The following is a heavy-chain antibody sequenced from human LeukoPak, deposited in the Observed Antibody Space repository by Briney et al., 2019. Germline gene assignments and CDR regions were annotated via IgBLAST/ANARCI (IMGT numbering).Heavy chain of an antibody. CDR2: ISGSGGST. J-gene: IGHJ5*02. D-gene: IGHD2-2*01. CDR3: AKETGDIVVVPAAP. Sequence: GGSLRLSCAASGFTFSSYAMSWVRQAPGKGLEWVSAISGSGGSTYYADSVKGRFTIPRDNSKNTLYLQMNSLRAEDTAVYYCAKETGDIVVVPAAPWGQGTLVTVSS. CDR1: GFTFSSYA. V-gene: IGHV3-23*01.